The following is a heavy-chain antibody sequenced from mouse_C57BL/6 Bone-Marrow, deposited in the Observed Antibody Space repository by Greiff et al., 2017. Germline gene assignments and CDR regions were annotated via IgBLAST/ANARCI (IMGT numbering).Heavy chain of an antibody. Sequence: QVQLQQSGAELAKPGASVKLSCKASGYTFTSYWLHWVKQRPGQGLEWIGYINPSSGYHKSNQKFKDKATLTADKSSSTAYMQLSSLTYEDSAVYYCARVDYDEEDYFDYWGQGTTLTVSS. CDR3: ARVDYDEEDYFDY. CDR1: GYTFTSYW. V-gene: IGHV1-7*01. D-gene: IGHD2-4*01. CDR2: INPSSGYH. J-gene: IGHJ2*01.